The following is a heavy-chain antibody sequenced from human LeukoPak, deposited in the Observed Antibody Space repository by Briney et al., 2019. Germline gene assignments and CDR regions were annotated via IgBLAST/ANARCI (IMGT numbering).Heavy chain of an antibody. CDR2: MNPNSGNT. V-gene: IGHV1-8*03. Sequence: ASVKVSCKASGYTFTSYDINWVRQATGQGLEWMGWMNPNSGNTGYAQKFQGRVTITRNTSISTAYMELSSLRSEDTAVYYCARDTSIAAFDYWGQGTLVTVSS. D-gene: IGHD2-2*01. CDR1: GYTFTSYD. J-gene: IGHJ4*02. CDR3: ARDTSIAAFDY.